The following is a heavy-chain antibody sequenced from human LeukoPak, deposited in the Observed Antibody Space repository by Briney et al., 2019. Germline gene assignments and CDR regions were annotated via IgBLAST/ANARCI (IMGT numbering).Heavy chain of an antibody. J-gene: IGHJ4*02. V-gene: IGHV3-30*19. CDR2: ISYDGSNK. CDR1: GFTFSNYG. D-gene: IGHD6-6*01. CDR3: ARDSGFSGTQRGEY. Sequence: GGSLRLSCAASGFTFSNYGMHWVRQAPGQGLEWVAVISYDGSNKYYPDSVKGRFTISRDNSKNTLYLQMNSLRAEDTAVYYCARDSGFSGTQRGEYWGQGTLVTVSS.